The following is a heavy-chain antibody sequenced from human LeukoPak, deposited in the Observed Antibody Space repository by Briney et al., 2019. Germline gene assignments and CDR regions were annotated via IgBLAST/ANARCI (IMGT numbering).Heavy chain of an antibody. V-gene: IGHV3-7*03. Sequence: GGSPRLSCAPSGFTSSGDRMRWVSDAPRGGLWRGANIKQDGSEKYYVHSVKGRFTIARDNAKKSVFLQMNSLRPEDTALYFCAKAGGLGSYFNWFESWGQGTLVTVSS. D-gene: IGHD3-10*01. CDR3: AKAGGLGSYFNWFES. CDR1: GFTSSGDR. CDR2: IKQDGSEK. J-gene: IGHJ5*01.